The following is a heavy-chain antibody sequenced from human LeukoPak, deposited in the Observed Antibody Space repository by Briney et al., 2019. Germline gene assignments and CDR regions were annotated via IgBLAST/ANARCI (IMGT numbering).Heavy chain of an antibody. CDR2: IYYSGST. CDR3: ARRYDFWSGRTKYYYGMDV. CDR1: GGSISSSSYY. Sequence: PSETLSLTCTVSGGSISSSSYYWGWIRQPPGKGLEWIGSIYYSGSTYYNPSPKSRVTISVDTSKNQFSLKLSSVTAADTAVYYCARRYDFWSGRTKYYYGMDVWGQGTTVTVSS. D-gene: IGHD3-3*01. J-gene: IGHJ6*02. V-gene: IGHV4-39*01.